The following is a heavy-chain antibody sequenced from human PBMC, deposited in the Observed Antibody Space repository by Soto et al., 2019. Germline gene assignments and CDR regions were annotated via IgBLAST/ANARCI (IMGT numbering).Heavy chain of an antibody. Sequence: SETLSLTCTVSGGSISSSSYYWGWIRQSPGEGLEWIGSIYHSGSTYYNPSLKSRVTISVDTSKNQFSLKLTSVTAADTAVYYCARLHYYDRSGYYFRFDPWGQGTLVTVSS. CDR2: IYHSGST. CDR1: GGSISSSSYY. J-gene: IGHJ5*02. CDR3: ARLHYYDRSGYYFRFDP. D-gene: IGHD3-22*01. V-gene: IGHV4-39*01.